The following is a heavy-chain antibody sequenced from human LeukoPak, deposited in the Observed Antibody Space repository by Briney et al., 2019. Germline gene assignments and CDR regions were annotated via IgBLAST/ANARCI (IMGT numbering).Heavy chain of an antibody. D-gene: IGHD3-10*01. CDR2: INHSGST. CDR1: GGSISSYY. J-gene: IGHJ6*03. V-gene: IGHV4-34*01. CDR3: ARERSSKRFGELLAPTTGYYYMDV. Sequence: PSETLSLACTVSGGSISSYYWSWIRQPPGKGLEWIGEINHSGSTNYNPSLKSRVTISVDTSKNQFSLKLSSVTAADTAVYYCARERSSKRFGELLAPTTGYYYMDVWGKGTTVTISS.